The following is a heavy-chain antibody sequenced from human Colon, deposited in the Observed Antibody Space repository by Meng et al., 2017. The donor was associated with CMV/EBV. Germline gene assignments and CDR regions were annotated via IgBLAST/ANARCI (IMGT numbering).Heavy chain of an antibody. J-gene: IGHJ4*02. CDR2: IYYTGST. CDR1: GGSISSGGYY. CDR3: ARDPGSGSDY. V-gene: IGHV4-31*03. Sequence: CTGSGGSISSGGYYWSWIRQHPGKGLEWIGYIYYTGSTYYNPSLKSRVVISGDTSKNQFSLKLSSVTAADTAVYFCARDPGSGSDYWGQGTLVTVSS. D-gene: IGHD5-12*01.